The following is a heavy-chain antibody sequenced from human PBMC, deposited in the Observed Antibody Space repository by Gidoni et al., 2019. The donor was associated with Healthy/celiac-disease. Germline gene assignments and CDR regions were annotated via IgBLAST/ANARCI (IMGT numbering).Heavy chain of an antibody. J-gene: IGHJ4*02. CDR3: ARGRMTTVTTSYYFDY. Sequence: QVQLVQSGAEVKKPGSSVTVSCKASGGTFSSYAISWVRQAPGQGLEWMGGIITIFGTANYAQKFQGRGTSTADESTSTAYMELSSLRSEDTAVYYCARGRMTTVTTSYYFDYWGQGTLVTVSS. D-gene: IGHD4-4*01. V-gene: IGHV1-69*01. CDR1: GGTFSSYA. CDR2: IITIFGTA.